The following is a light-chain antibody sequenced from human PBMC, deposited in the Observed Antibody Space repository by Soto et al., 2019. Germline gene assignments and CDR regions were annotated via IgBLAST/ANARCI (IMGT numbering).Light chain of an antibody. CDR2: AAS. CDR1: QGISSR. Sequence: DIQMTQSPPSVSASVGDRVTITCRASQGISSRLAWYQQKPGKAPKVLIFAASSFQSAVPSRFSGGGSGTDFTLTISSLQPEDFATYYCQQANSFPITFGQGTRLEIK. V-gene: IGKV1D-12*01. J-gene: IGKJ5*01. CDR3: QQANSFPIT.